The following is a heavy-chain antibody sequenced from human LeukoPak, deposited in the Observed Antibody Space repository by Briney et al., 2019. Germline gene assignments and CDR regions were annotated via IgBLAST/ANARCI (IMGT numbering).Heavy chain of an antibody. V-gene: IGHV4-38-2*02. J-gene: IGHJ5*02. CDR1: GYSISSGYY. Sequence: PSETPSLTCTVSGYSISSGYYWGWIRPPPGKGLEWIGSIYHSGSTYYNPSLKSRVTISVDTSKNQFSLKLSSVTAADTAVYYCARGSDSVDYGDYELGPGWSDPWGQGTLVTVSS. CDR2: IYHSGST. D-gene: IGHD4-17*01. CDR3: ARGSDSVDYGDYELGPGWSDP.